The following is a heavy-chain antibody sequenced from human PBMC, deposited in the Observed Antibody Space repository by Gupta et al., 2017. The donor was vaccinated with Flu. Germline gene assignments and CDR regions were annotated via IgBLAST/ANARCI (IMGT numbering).Heavy chain of an antibody. CDR1: GGSISSSSYY. Sequence: QLQLQESGPGLVKPSETLSLTCTVSGGSISSSSYYWGWIRQPPGKGLEWIGSIYYSGSTYYNPSLKSRVTISVDTSKNQFSLKLSSVTAADTAVYYCARRDEGVTIFGVATYYFDYWGQGTLVTVSS. D-gene: IGHD3-3*01. V-gene: IGHV4-39*01. CDR3: ARRDEGVTIFGVATYYFDY. J-gene: IGHJ4*02. CDR2: IYYSGST.